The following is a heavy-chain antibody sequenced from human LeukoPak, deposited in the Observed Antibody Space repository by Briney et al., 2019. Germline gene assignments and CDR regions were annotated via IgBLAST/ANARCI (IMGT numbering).Heavy chain of an antibody. V-gene: IGHV1-69*06. CDR1: GYTFTGYY. Sequence: SVKVSCKASGYTFTGYYMHWVRQAPGQGLEWMGRIIPIFGTANYAQKFQGRVTITADKSTSTAYMELSSLRSEDTAVYYCARSFCSSTSCYGASYYYYYMDVWGKGTTVTVSS. D-gene: IGHD2-2*01. J-gene: IGHJ6*03. CDR2: IIPIFGTA. CDR3: ARSFCSSTSCYGASYYYYYMDV.